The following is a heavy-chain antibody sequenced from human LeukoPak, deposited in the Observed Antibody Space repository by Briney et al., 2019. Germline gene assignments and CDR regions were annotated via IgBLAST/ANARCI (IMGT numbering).Heavy chain of an antibody. V-gene: IGHV4-34*01. Sequence: SETLSLTYAVYGGSFSGYYWSWIRQPPGRGREGIGEINHSGGTNYNPSLKSRVTISVDTSKNQFSLKLSSVTAADTAVYYCARGKAAAGEYNWFDPWGQGTLVTVSS. D-gene: IGHD6-13*01. J-gene: IGHJ5*02. CDR2: INHSGGT. CDR3: ARGKAAAGEYNWFDP. CDR1: GGSFSGYY.